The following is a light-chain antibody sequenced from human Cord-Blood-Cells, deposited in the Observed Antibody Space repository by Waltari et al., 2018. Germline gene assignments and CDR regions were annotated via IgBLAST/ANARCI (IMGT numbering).Light chain of an antibody. V-gene: IGLV3-1*01. Sequence: SYELTQPPSVSVSPGQTASITCSGDKLGDKYACWYQQKPGQSPVLVIYQDSKRPSGIPERFSGSNSGNTATLTISGTQAMDGAYYYCQAWDSSTAVFGGGTKLTVL. J-gene: IGLJ2*01. CDR1: KLGDKY. CDR3: QAWDSSTAV. CDR2: QDS.